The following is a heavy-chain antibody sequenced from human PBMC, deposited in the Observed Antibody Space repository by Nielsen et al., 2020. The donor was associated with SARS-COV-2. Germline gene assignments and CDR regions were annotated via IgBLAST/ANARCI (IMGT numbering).Heavy chain of an antibody. Sequence: SVKVSCKASGGTFSSSSISWVRQAPGQGLEWMGGIIPIFGTANYAQKFQGRVTITADESTSTAYMELSSLRSEDTAVYYCARDYGSSWYFGMDVWGQGTTVTVSS. V-gene: IGHV1-69*13. CDR2: IIPIFGTA. D-gene: IGHD6-13*01. J-gene: IGHJ6*02. CDR1: GGTFSSSS. CDR3: ARDYGSSWYFGMDV.